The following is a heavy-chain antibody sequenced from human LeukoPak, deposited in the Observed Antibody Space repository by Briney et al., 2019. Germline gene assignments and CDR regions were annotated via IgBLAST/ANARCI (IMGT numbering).Heavy chain of an antibody. Sequence: GGSLRLSCAASGFTFSSYAMSWVRQAPGKGLEWVSAISGSGGSTYYADSVEGRFTISRDNSKNTLYLQMNSLRAEDTAVYYCAKAPRPTAKAYYYMYVWGKGTTVTVSS. CDR1: GFTFSSYA. CDR2: ISGSGGST. CDR3: AKAPRPTAKAYYYMYV. J-gene: IGHJ6*03. D-gene: IGHD2-21*02. V-gene: IGHV3-23*01.